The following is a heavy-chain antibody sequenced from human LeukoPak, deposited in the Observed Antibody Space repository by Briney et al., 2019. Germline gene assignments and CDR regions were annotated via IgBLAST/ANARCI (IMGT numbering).Heavy chain of an antibody. J-gene: IGHJ5*02. CDR1: GASINSYY. V-gene: IGHV4-59*01. D-gene: IGHD2-15*01. CDR2: FYYSGDT. CDR3: ARDRGYCDGGTCCVWFDP. Sequence: SETLSLTCTVSGASINSYYWSWLRQPPGKGLEWIGYFYYSGDTNYNPSLKSRVTMSQDTSKNQLSLKLTSVTAADTAVYYCARDRGYCDGGTCCVWFDPWGQGTLVTVSS.